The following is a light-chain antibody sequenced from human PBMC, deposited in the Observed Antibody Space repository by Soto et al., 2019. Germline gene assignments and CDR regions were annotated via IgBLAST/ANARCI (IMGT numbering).Light chain of an antibody. CDR3: QHRSNWPLS. CDR1: SSVITH. V-gene: IGKV3-11*01. J-gene: IGKJ4*01. CDR2: DAS. Sequence: IVLPQSPATLSLSPGERATLSCRASSSVITHLAWYQQKPGQAPRLLISDASNRATGIPARFSGSGSGTDFTLTISSLEPEDFAVYYCQHRSNWPLSFGGGTKVEI.